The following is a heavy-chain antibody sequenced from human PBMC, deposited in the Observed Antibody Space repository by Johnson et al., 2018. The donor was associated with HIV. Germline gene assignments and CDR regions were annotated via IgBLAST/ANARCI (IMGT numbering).Heavy chain of an antibody. D-gene: IGHD3-3*01. CDR1: GFTFSSYA. CDR2: ISYDGSNK. Sequence: QVQLVESGGGVVQPGRSLRLSCAASGFTFSSYAMHWVRQAPGKGLEWVAVISYDGSNKYYADSVKGRFTISRDNAKKSLYLQMNSLRADDTAVYYCARAPNEYYDFWRGCSFNVFDIWGQGTMVTVSS. V-gene: IGHV3-30*04. J-gene: IGHJ3*02. CDR3: ARAPNEYYDFWRGCSFNVFDI.